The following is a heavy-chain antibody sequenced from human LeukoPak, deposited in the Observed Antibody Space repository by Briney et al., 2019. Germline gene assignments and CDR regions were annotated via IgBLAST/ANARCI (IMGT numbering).Heavy chain of an antibody. J-gene: IGHJ1*01. Sequence: GGSLRLSCAASGFTFSTYALNWVRQAPGKGLAWVSATGGRGVTTYYADSVKGRFTISRDNSKSTLYLQMNSLRAEDTAVYYCTKGAAAGPKYFQHWGQGTLVTVSS. V-gene: IGHV3-23*01. CDR2: TGGRGVTT. CDR3: TKGAAAGPKYFQH. CDR1: GFTFSTYA. D-gene: IGHD6-13*01.